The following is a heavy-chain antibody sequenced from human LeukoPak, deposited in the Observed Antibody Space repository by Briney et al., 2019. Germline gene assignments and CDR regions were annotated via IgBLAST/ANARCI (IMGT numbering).Heavy chain of an antibody. Sequence: PGGSLRLSCAASGFTFSSYGMHWVRQAPGKGLEWVAVISYDGSNKYYADSVKGRFTISRDNSKNTLYLQMNSLRAEDTAVYYCAKDIDYDSSGYPFDYWGQGTLVTVSS. CDR2: ISYDGSNK. V-gene: IGHV3-30*18. J-gene: IGHJ4*02. D-gene: IGHD3-22*01. CDR3: AKDIDYDSSGYPFDY. CDR1: GFTFSSYG.